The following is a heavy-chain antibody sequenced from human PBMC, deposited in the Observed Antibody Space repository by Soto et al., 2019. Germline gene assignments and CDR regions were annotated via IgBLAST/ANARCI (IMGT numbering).Heavy chain of an antibody. J-gene: IGHJ6*03. Sequence: QVQLVESGGGLVKPGGSLRLSCAASGFTFSDYYMSWIRQAPGKGLEWVSYISSSGSTIYYADSVKGRFSISRDNAKNSLYLQMNSLRAEDTAVYYCARGGAVVPAATGYYYYYYMDVWGKGTTVTVSS. D-gene: IGHD2-2*01. CDR3: ARGGAVVPAATGYYYYYYMDV. CDR2: ISSSGSTI. V-gene: IGHV3-11*01. CDR1: GFTFSDYY.